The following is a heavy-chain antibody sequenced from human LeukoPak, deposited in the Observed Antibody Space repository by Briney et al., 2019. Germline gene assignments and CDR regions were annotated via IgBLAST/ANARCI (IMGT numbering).Heavy chain of an antibody. V-gene: IGHV4-34*01. CDR3: FKRRAEYDISRQNWFDP. CDR1: GGSFSGYY. CDR2: IKHSGST. J-gene: IGHJ5*02. D-gene: IGHD3-9*01. Sequence: SETLSLTCAVNGGSFSGYYWSWIRQPPGKGLEWIGEIKHSGSTNYDPSLKSRVTISVDTSKNQFSLKLSSVTAADTAVYFFFKRRAEYDISRQNWFDPWGQGTLVTVSS.